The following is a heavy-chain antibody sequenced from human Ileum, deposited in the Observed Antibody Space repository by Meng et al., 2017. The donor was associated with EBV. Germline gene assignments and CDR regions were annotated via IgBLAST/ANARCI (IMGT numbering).Heavy chain of an antibody. CDR2: IKSDGSST. CDR3: VKDGYCSGGSCDGGFGFDP. J-gene: IGHJ5*02. Sequence: EVQLVESGGGLVQSGGSVRFSCAASGFTFSSYYMHWVRQAPGKGLVWVSQIKSDGSSTGYADSVKGRFTISRDNAKNTLYLQMNSLRAEDTAVYYCVKDGYCSGGSCDGGFGFDPWGQGTLVTVSS. CDR1: GFTFSSYY. V-gene: IGHV3-74*01. D-gene: IGHD2-15*01.